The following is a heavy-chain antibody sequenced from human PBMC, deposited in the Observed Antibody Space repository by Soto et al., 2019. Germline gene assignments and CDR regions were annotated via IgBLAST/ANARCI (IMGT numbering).Heavy chain of an antibody. D-gene: IGHD3-22*01. CDR1: EFTFSNYA. Sequence: EVQLLESGGGLVQPGGSLRLSCAASEFTFSNYAMSWVRQAPGKGLEWVSAISYGGGTTYYADSVKGRFTISRDNSKTTRYLQMNSLRAEDTAVYYCAKNPGYYYDSTGYHFDYWGQGTLVTVSS. V-gene: IGHV3-23*01. CDR2: ISYGGGTT. CDR3: AKNPGYYYDSTGYHFDY. J-gene: IGHJ4*02.